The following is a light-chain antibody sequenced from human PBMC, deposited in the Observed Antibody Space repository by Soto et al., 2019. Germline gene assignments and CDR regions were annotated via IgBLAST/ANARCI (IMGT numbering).Light chain of an antibody. CDR3: QKYNSYPWK. CDR2: DAS. Sequence: DIQMTQSPSTLSASVVDRVTITCRASQSISGWLAWYQQKPGKAPKLLIYDASSLESGVPSRFSGSGSGTEFTLTITSLQPDDFATYYCQKYNSYPWKFGQGTKVDIK. CDR1: QSISGW. V-gene: IGKV1-5*01. J-gene: IGKJ1*01.